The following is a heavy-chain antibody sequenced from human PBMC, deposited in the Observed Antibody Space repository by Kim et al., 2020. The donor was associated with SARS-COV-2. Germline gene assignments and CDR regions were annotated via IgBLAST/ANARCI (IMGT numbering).Heavy chain of an antibody. CDR3: AREYSSSWPGYYYYYYGLDV. J-gene: IGHJ6*02. Sequence: ASVKVSCKASGYTFTSYAMNWVRQAPGQGLEWMGWINTNTGNPTYAQGFTGRFVFSLDTSVSTAYLQISSLKTEDTAVYYCAREYSSSWPGYYYYYYGLDVWGQGTTVTVSS. CDR2: INTNTGNP. V-gene: IGHV7-4-1*02. D-gene: IGHD6-13*01. CDR1: GYTFTSYA.